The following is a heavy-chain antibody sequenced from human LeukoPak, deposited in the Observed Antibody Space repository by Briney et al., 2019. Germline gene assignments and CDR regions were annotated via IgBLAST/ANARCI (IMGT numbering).Heavy chain of an antibody. Sequence: PGGSLRLSCAASGFTFSSFSMSWVRQAPQKGLEWVSGISGSGGNTFYADSVKGRFTISRDNSKNTLYLQMNSLRAEDTAVYYCARGPSGYHNTGGQGTLVTVSS. J-gene: IGHJ4*02. D-gene: IGHD5-12*01. CDR3: ARGPSGYHNT. V-gene: IGHV3-23*01. CDR1: GFTFSSFS. CDR2: ISGSGGNT.